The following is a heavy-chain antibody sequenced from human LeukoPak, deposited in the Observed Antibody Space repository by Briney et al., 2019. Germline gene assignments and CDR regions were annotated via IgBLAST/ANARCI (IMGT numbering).Heavy chain of an antibody. CDR2: ISGSGGST. Sequence: GGSLRLSCAASGFTFSSYAMSWVRQAPGKGLEWVSAISGSGGSTYYADSVKGRFTISRDNSKNTPYLQMNSLRAEDTAVYYCAKDGAVAGFTPSDYWGQGTLVTVSS. D-gene: IGHD6-19*01. V-gene: IGHV3-23*01. CDR1: GFTFSSYA. CDR3: AKDGAVAGFTPSDY. J-gene: IGHJ4*02.